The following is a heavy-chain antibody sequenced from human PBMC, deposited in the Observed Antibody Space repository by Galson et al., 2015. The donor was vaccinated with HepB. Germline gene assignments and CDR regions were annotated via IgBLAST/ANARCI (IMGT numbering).Heavy chain of an antibody. D-gene: IGHD1-26*01. CDR1: GFTFSSYS. V-gene: IGHV3-21*01. J-gene: IGHJ6*02. Sequence: SLRLSCAASGFTFSSYSMNWVRQAPGKGLEWVSSISSSSSYIYYADSVKGRFTISRDNAKNSLYLQMNSLRAEDTAVYYCARASYPSGSYYYGMDVWGQGTTVTVSS. CDR3: ARASYPSGSYYYGMDV. CDR2: ISSSSSYI.